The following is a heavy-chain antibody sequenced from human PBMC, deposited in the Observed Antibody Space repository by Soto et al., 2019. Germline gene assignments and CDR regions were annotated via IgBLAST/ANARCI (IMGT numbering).Heavy chain of an antibody. CDR1: GYTFTGYY. V-gene: IGHV1-2*04. D-gene: IGHD3-22*01. CDR2: INPNSGGT. Sequence: ASVKVSCKASGYTFTGYYMHWVRQAPGQGLEWMGWINPNSGGTNYAQKFQGWVTMTRDTSISTAYMELSRLRSDDTAVYYCARGDSSGYYYYYYGMAVWGQGTTVTVSS. J-gene: IGHJ6*02. CDR3: ARGDSSGYYYYYYGMAV.